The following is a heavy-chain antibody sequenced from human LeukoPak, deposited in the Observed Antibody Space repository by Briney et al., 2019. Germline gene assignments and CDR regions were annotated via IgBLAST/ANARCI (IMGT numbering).Heavy chain of an antibody. CDR3: AADRFSIFGVVITPKNYYGMDV. Sequence: ASVKVSCRVSGDTLTEFAMHGVRQAPGKGLEWMGGFDPEDGETIYAQKFQGRVIMSEDTSTDTAYMELSSLRSEDTAVYYCAADRFSIFGVVITPKNYYGMDVWGQGTTVTVSS. CDR1: GDTLTEFA. J-gene: IGHJ6*02. CDR2: FDPEDGET. V-gene: IGHV1-24*01. D-gene: IGHD3-3*01.